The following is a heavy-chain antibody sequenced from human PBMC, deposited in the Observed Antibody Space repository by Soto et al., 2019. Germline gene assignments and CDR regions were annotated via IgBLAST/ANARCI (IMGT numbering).Heavy chain of an antibody. Sequence: QVQLQQWGAGLLKPSETLSLTCAVYGGSFSGYYWSWIRQPPGKGLEWIGEINHSGSTNYNPSLKIRVTISVDPSKNQFSLKLSSVPAAGPAVYYCARARHRIAVPPYYFDYWGQGTLFTVSS. CDR2: INHSGST. D-gene: IGHD6-19*01. CDR1: GGSFSGYY. J-gene: IGHJ4*02. V-gene: IGHV4-34*01. CDR3: ARARHRIAVPPYYFDY.